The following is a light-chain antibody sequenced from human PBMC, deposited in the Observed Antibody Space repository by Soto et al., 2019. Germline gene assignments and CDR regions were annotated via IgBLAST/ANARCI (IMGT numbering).Light chain of an antibody. Sequence: EIVLTQSPGTLSLSPGERATLSCRASQSVASGHLAWYQQTPGQAPRLLVRDASSRATGIPDRFSGTGSGTDFTLTISRLEPEDFAVYYCQQYGSSPYTFGLGTRLEIK. CDR2: DAS. V-gene: IGKV3-20*01. J-gene: IGKJ5*01. CDR1: QSVASGH. CDR3: QQYGSSPYT.